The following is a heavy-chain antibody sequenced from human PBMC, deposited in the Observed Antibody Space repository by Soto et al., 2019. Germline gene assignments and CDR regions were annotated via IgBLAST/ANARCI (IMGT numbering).Heavy chain of an antibody. CDR1: GFTFSSYS. D-gene: IGHD3-22*01. CDR2: ISSSSSTI. V-gene: IGHV3-48*02. CDR3: AREPRYYYDSSGYLNWFDP. Sequence: EVQLVESGGGLVQPGGSLRLSCAASGFTFSSYSMNWVRQAPGKGLEWVSYISSSSSTIYYADSVKGRFTISRDNAKNSLYLTMNSLRDEDTAVYYCAREPRYYYDSSGYLNWFDPWGQGTLVTVSS. J-gene: IGHJ5*02.